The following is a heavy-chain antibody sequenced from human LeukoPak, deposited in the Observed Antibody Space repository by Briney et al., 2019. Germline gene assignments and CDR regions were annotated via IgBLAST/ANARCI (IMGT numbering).Heavy chain of an antibody. Sequence: GGSLRLSCAASGFTFSSYSMNWVRQAPGKGLEWVSSISSSSSYIYYADSVKGRFTISRDNAKNSLYLQMNSLRAEDTAVYYCARADRDYYDSSGYYLDAFDIWGQGTMVTVSS. CDR2: ISSSSSYI. J-gene: IGHJ3*02. CDR3: ARADRDYYDSSGYYLDAFDI. V-gene: IGHV3-21*01. D-gene: IGHD3-22*01. CDR1: GFTFSSYS.